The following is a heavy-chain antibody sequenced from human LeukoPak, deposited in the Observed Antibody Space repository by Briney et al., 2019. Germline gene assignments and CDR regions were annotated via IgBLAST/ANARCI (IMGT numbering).Heavy chain of an antibody. D-gene: IGHD2-2*01. CDR2: IKQDGSEK. V-gene: IGHV3-7*01. J-gene: IGHJ4*02. CDR3: ARAPPVGYCSSTSCHYYFDY. CDR1: GFTFSSYW. Sequence: GGSLRLSCAASGFTFSSYWMSWVRQAPGKGLEWVANIKQDGSEKYYVDSVRGRFTISRDNAKNSLYLQMNSLRAEDTAVYYCARAPPVGYCSSTSCHYYFDYWGQGTLVTVSS.